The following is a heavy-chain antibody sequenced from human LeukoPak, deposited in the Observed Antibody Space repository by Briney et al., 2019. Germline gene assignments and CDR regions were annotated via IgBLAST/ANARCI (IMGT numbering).Heavy chain of an antibody. CDR1: RGSISSSSYY. J-gene: IGHJ6*02. CDR3: ARRRLSGYYGMDV. Sequence: PSETLSLTCTVSRGSISSSSYYWGWIRQPPGKGLEWIGSIYYSGSTYYNPSLKSRVTISVDTSKNQFSLKLSSVTAADTAVYYCARRRLSGYYGMDVWGQGTTVTVSS. D-gene: IGHD3-10*01. V-gene: IGHV4-39*01. CDR2: IYYSGST.